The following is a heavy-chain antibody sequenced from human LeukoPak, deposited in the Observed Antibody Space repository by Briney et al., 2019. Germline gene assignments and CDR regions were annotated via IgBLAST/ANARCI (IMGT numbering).Heavy chain of an antibody. CDR1: GYAFTGYY. Sequence: ASVKVSCKASGYAFTGYYMHWVRQAPGQGLEWMGWINPNSGGTNYAQKFQGRVTMTRDTSISTAYMELSRLRSDDTAVYYCARDEYSSSLWGYYYYMDVWGKGTTVTVSS. CDR3: ARDEYSSSLWGYYYYMDV. D-gene: IGHD6-6*01. CDR2: INPNSGGT. J-gene: IGHJ6*03. V-gene: IGHV1-2*02.